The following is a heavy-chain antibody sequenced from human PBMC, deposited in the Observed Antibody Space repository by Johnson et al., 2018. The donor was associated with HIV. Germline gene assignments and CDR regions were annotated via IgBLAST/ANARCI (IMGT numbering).Heavy chain of an antibody. CDR2: IRYDGSNK. J-gene: IGHJ3*02. Sequence: QVQLVESGGGVVQPGRSLRLSCAASGLTFSNYGFHWVRQAPGKGLDWVAFIRYDGSNKYYADSVKGRFTISRDNSKNTLYLQMNSLRAEDTALYYCAKDQWMFDIWGQGTMVTVSS. V-gene: IGHV3-30*02. CDR1: GLTFSNYG. CDR3: AKDQWMFDI. D-gene: IGHD3-10*02.